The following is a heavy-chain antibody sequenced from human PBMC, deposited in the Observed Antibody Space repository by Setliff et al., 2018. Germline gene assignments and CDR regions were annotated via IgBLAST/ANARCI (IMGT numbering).Heavy chain of an antibody. Sequence: GESLKISCRASGYNFANYWIGWVRQMPGKGLEWMGIIYHGDSDTRYSPSFQGQVTISADKSISTAYLQWSSLKASDTAMYYCARRRYYDSSGYYYFDYWGQGTLVTVSS. D-gene: IGHD3-22*01. CDR1: GYNFANYW. V-gene: IGHV5-51*01. CDR3: ARRRYYDSSGYYYFDY. CDR2: IYHGDSDT. J-gene: IGHJ4*02.